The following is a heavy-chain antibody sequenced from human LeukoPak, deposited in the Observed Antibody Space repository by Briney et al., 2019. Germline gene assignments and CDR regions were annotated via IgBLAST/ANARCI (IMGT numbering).Heavy chain of an antibody. D-gene: IGHD5-12*01. J-gene: IGHJ6*03. CDR2: IHYSGST. CDR3: ARTTEGYAGGPGYSYYYYMDV. V-gene: IGHV4-61*08. Sequence: SETLSLTCAVSRGSISSGGYSWSWIRQPAGKGLEWIGYIHYSGSTHYNPSLKSRVTISVDTSKNQVSLKLRSVTAADTAVYYCARTTEGYAGGPGYSYYYYMDVWGKGTTVTIS. CDR1: RGSISSGGYS.